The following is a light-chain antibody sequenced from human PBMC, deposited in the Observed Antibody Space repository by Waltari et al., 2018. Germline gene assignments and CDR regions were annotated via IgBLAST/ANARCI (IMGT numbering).Light chain of an antibody. V-gene: IGKV3-20*01. Sequence: EIVLTQSPGTLSLSPGERVTLSCRASQTVSSNYLGWYQQRPGQAPRLLIYGTSTRATGIPDRFSGSGFGTDFTLTISRLEPEDFAVYYCQQYGSSPLYTFGQGTRLEIK. J-gene: IGKJ2*01. CDR3: QQYGSSPLYT. CDR2: GTS. CDR1: QTVSSNY.